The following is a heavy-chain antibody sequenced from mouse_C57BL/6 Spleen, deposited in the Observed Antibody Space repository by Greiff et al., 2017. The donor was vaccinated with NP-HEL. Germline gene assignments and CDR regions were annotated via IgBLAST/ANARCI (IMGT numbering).Heavy chain of an antibody. J-gene: IGHJ2*01. CDR1: GYTFTSYW. V-gene: IGHV1-55*01. CDR3: AREGGA. Sequence: QVQLQQPGAELVKPGASVKMSCKASGYTFTSYWITWVKQRPGQGLEWIGDIYPGSGSTNYNEKFKSKATLTVDTPSSTAYMQLSSLTSEDSAVYYCAREGGAWGQGTTLTVSS. CDR2: IYPGSGST.